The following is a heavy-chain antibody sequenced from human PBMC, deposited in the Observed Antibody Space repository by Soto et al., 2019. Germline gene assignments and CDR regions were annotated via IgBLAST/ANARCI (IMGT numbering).Heavy chain of an antibody. CDR1: GGSISSSSYY. J-gene: IGHJ5*02. CDR2: IYYSGST. V-gene: IGHV4-39*01. CDR3: ARTHRWFDP. Sequence: PSETLSLTCTVSGGSISSSSYYWRWIRQPPGKGLEWIGSIYYSGSTYYNPSLKSRVTISVDTSKNQFSLKLSSVTAADTAVYYCARTHRWFDPWGQGTLVTV.